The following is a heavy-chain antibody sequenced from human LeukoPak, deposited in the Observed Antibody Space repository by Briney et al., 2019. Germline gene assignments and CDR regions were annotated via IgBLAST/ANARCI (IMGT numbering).Heavy chain of an antibody. CDR3: ARDSSYQPQTFDY. Sequence: GRSLRLSCAAPGFTFSSYAMHWVRQAPGKGLEWVAVISYDGSNKYYADSVKGRFTISRDNSKNTLYLQMNSLRAEDTAVYYCARDSSYQPQTFDYWGQGTLVTVSS. J-gene: IGHJ4*02. D-gene: IGHD2-2*01. CDR1: GFTFSSYA. CDR2: ISYDGSNK. V-gene: IGHV3-30*04.